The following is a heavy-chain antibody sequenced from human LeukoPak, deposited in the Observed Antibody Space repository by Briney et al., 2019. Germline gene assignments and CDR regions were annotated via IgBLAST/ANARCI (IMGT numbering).Heavy chain of an antibody. D-gene: IGHD4-17*01. CDR1: GGSISSGDYF. CDR3: VSHYGEVDY. V-gene: IGHV4-30-4*01. CDR2: IYSSRST. Sequence: PSXTLSLTCTVSGGSISSGDYFWSWIRQSPGKGLEYIGYIYSSRSTYYNPSLGSRVIISADTSKNQFSLKLSSVTAADTAVYYCVSHYGEVDYWGQGTLVTVSS. J-gene: IGHJ4*02.